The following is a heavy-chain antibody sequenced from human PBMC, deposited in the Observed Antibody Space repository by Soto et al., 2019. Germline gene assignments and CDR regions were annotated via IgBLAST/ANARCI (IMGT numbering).Heavy chain of an antibody. V-gene: IGHV1-18*01. J-gene: IGHJ3*02. CDR1: GYTFTSYG. D-gene: IGHD3-22*01. CDR2: ISAYNGNT. CDR3: ARDLTMIVVVTPGGAFDI. Sequence: ASVKVSCKASGYTFTSYGISWVRQAPGQGLEWMGWISAYNGNTNYAQKLQGRVTMTTDTSTSTAYMELRSLRSDDTAVYYCARDLTMIVVVTPGGAFDIWGQGTMVTVSS.